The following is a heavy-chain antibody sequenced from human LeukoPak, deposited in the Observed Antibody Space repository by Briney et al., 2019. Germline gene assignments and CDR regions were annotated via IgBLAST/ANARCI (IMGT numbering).Heavy chain of an antibody. CDR1: GGSISSYY. CDR3: ARHPIAVAATGFDY. V-gene: IGHV4-59*08. J-gene: IGHJ4*02. D-gene: IGHD6-19*01. Sequence: SETLSLTCTVSGGSISSYYWSWIRQPPGKGLEWIGYIYYSGSTNYNPSLKSRVTISVDTSKNQFSLKLSSVTAADPAVYYCARHPIAVAATGFDYWGQGTLVTVSS. CDR2: IYYSGST.